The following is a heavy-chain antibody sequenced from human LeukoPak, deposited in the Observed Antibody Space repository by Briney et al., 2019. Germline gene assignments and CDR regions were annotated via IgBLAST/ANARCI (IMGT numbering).Heavy chain of an antibody. D-gene: IGHD4-17*01. J-gene: IGHJ6*02. CDR1: GFTFSAYA. Sequence: GGSLRLSCEASGFTFSAYAMNWVRQAPGKGLEWVSYISSSGSTIYYADSVKGRFTISRDNAKNSLYLQMNSLRAEDTAVYYCARDSMGRHDYGDSEPYYYYYGMDVWGQGTTVTVSS. V-gene: IGHV3-48*03. CDR3: ARDSMGRHDYGDSEPYYYYYGMDV. CDR2: ISSSGSTI.